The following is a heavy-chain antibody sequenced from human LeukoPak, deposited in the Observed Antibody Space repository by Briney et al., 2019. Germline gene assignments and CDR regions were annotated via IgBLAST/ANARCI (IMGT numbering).Heavy chain of an antibody. CDR3: ARGSFVAAAGSRFDY. V-gene: IGHV4-30-4*01. CDR1: GGSFSGYY. D-gene: IGHD6-13*01. CDR2: IYYSGST. J-gene: IGHJ4*02. Sequence: PSETLSLTCAVYGGSFSGYYWSWIRQPPGKGLEWIGYIYYSGSTYYNPSLKSRVTISVDTSKNQFSLKLSSVTAADTAVYYCARGSFVAAAGSRFDYWGQGTLVTVSS.